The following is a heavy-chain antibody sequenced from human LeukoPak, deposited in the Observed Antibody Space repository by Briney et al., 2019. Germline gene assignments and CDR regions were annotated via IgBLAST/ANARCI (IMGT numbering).Heavy chain of an antibody. D-gene: IGHD2-21*02. CDR1: GGSISSYY. CDR3: AREPGGDCGGDCYSDAFDI. J-gene: IGHJ3*02. CDR2: IYYSGST. V-gene: IGHV4-59*01. Sequence: PSETLSLTCTVSGGSISSYYWSWIRQPPGKGLEWIGYIYYSGSTNYNPSLKSRVTVSVDTSKNQFSLKLSSVTAADTAVYYCAREPGGDCGGDCYSDAFDIWGQGTMVTVSS.